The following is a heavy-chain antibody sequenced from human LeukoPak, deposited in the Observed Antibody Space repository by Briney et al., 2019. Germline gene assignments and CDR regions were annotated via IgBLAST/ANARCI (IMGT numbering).Heavy chain of an antibody. V-gene: IGHV1-3*01. D-gene: IGHD6-13*01. J-gene: IGHJ4*02. CDR3: ARANSSSWYPFDY. CDR1: GYTFTSYA. CDR2: INAGNGNT. Sequence: ASVKVPCKASGYTFTSYAMHWVRQAPGQRLEWMGWINAGNGNTKYSQKFQGRVTITRDTSASTAYMELSSLRSEDTAVYYCARANSSSWYPFDYWGQGTLVTVSS.